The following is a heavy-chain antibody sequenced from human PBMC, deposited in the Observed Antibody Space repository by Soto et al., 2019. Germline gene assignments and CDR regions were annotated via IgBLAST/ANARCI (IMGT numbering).Heavy chain of an antibody. J-gene: IGHJ5*02. V-gene: IGHV4-30-4*01. CDR1: GGSISSGDYY. Sequence: SETVSLTCTVSGGSISSGDYYWSWIRQPPGKGLEWIGYIYYSGSTYYNPSLKSRVTISVDTSKNQFSLKLSSVTAADTAVYYCARDSSGYYGSGSYNSSDPPGPTPLLTLSS. CDR2: IYYSGST. CDR3: ARDSSGYYGSGSYNSSDP. D-gene: IGHD3-10*01.